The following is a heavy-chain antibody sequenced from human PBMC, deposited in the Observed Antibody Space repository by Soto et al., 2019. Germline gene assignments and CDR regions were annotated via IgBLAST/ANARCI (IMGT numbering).Heavy chain of an antibody. D-gene: IGHD4-17*01. J-gene: IGHJ3*02. Sequence: WASVKVSCKVSGYTLTELSMHWVRQAPGKGLEWMGVFDPEDGETIYAQKFQGRVTMTEDTSTDTAYMELSSLRSEDTAVYYCATDYGDYVALYAFDIWGQGTMVTVSS. V-gene: IGHV1-24*01. CDR1: GYTLTELS. CDR2: FDPEDGET. CDR3: ATDYGDYVALYAFDI.